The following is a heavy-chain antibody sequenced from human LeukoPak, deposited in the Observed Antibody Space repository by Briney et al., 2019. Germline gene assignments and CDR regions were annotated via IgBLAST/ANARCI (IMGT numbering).Heavy chain of an antibody. D-gene: IGHD6-13*01. Sequence: SETLSLTCTAAGGSISTSNYYWGWIRQPPGEWLEWIGSIYYSGSTYYNPSLKRRVTISVDTSKNQFSLKLSSVTAADTAVYYCARTPRGVSPFDYWGQGTLVTVSS. CDR2: IYYSGST. CDR3: ARTPRGVSPFDY. V-gene: IGHV4-39*01. J-gene: IGHJ4*02. CDR1: GGSISTSNYY.